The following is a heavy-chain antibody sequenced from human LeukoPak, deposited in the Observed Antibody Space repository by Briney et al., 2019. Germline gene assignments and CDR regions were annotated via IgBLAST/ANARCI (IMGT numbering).Heavy chain of an antibody. Sequence: ASVKVSCKASGYTFTSYGISWVRQAPGQGLEWMGWISAYNGNTNYAQKLQGRVTITRDTSASTAYMDLSSLRSEDTAVYYCARDTTTGASRYDYWGQGTLVTVSS. J-gene: IGHJ4*02. CDR3: ARDTTTGASRYDY. D-gene: IGHD1-26*01. V-gene: IGHV1-18*01. CDR2: ISAYNGNT. CDR1: GYTFTSYG.